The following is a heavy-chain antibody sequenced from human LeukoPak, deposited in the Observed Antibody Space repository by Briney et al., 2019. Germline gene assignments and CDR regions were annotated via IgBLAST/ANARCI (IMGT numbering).Heavy chain of an antibody. V-gene: IGHV1-8*02. CDR2: MNPNSGNT. J-gene: IGHJ5*02. CDR3: ATLGHYYDSSGYHH. D-gene: IGHD3-22*01. Sequence: ASVKVSCKASGGTFSSYAISWVRQAPGQGLEWMGWMNPNSGNTGYAQKFQGRVTMTRNTSISTAYMELSSLRSEDTAVYYCATLGHYYDSSGYHHWGQGTLVTVSS. CDR1: GGTFSSYA.